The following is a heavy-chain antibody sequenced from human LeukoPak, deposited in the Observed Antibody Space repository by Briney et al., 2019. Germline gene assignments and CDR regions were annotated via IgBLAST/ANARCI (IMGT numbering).Heavy chain of an antibody. CDR1: GFTFDDYG. D-gene: IGHD6-13*01. CDR2: INWNGGST. CDR3: ARSRLDSSSWYVVGDY. V-gene: IGHV3-20*04. J-gene: IGHJ4*02. Sequence: GGSLRLSCAASGFTFDDYGMSWVRQAPGKGLEWVSGINWNGGSTGYADSVKGRFTISRDNAKNSLYLQMNSLRAEDTALYYCARSRLDSSSWYVVGDYWGQGTLVTVSS.